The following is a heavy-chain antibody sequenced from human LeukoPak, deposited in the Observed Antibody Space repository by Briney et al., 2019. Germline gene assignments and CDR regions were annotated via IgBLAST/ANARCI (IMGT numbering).Heavy chain of an antibody. CDR2: INYSGST. CDR3: ARGVAAAGMSY. J-gene: IGHJ4*02. Sequence: PAETLSLTCTVSGCTISSYSMSWIRQPPGKGLEWIAYINYSGSTNYYTSLKSRVTISVDKSKNQFSLKLSSVTAADTAVYYCARGVAAAGMSYWGQGTLVTVSS. V-gene: IGHV4-59*01. D-gene: IGHD6-13*01. CDR1: GCTISSYS.